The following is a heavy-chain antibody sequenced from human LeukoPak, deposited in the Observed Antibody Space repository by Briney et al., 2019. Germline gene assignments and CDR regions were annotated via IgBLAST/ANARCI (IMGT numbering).Heavy chain of an antibody. Sequence: PSETLSLTCTVSGYSISSGYYWGWIRQPPGKGLEWIGSINHSGNTYYNPSLKSRVTISVDTSKTQFSLKLSSVTAADTAVYYCARDDVEQLGGIDYWGQGTLVTASS. J-gene: IGHJ4*02. CDR1: GYSISSGYY. D-gene: IGHD6-6*01. CDR2: INHSGNT. CDR3: ARDDVEQLGGIDY. V-gene: IGHV4-38-2*02.